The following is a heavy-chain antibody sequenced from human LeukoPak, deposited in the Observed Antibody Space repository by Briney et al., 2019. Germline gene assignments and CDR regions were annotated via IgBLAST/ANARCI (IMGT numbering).Heavy chain of an antibody. CDR3: AREGLSYAFDI. CDR2: INSDGSST. CDR1: GFTFSSYW. D-gene: IGHD2-21*01. Sequence: GGSLRLSCAASGFTFSSYWMHWVRHAPGKGLVWVSRINSDGSSTSYADSVKGRFTISRDNAKNTLYLQMNSLRAEDTAVYYCAREGLSYAFDIWGQGTMVTVSS. V-gene: IGHV3-74*01. J-gene: IGHJ3*02.